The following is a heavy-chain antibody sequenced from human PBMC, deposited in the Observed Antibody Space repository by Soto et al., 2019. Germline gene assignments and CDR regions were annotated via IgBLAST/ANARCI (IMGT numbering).Heavy chain of an antibody. D-gene: IGHD2-8*01. J-gene: IGHJ5*02. V-gene: IGHV3-23*01. CDR2: ISGSGRNT. Sequence: TFSSNGMSWVRQAPGKGLDWVSGISGSGRNTYYADSVKGRFTISRDNSKNTLFLQMNSLRVEDTAVYYCPKNGLSDSPSAIDTWGQGTLVTVAS. CDR3: PKNGLSDSPSAIDT. CDR1: TFSSNG.